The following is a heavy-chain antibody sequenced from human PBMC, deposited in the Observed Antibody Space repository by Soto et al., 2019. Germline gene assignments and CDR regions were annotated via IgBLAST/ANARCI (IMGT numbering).Heavy chain of an antibody. CDR3: ASGHHSGTYFERYYYYYAMDV. D-gene: IGHD1-26*01. CDR1: GYTFTSYA. Sequence: GASVKVSCKASGYTFTSYAMHWVRQAPVQMLEWMVCINAGNGNTKYSQKFQGRVTITRDTSESTAYMELSSLRSEDTALYYCASGHHSGTYFERYYYYYAMDVWSKVTKLTASS. V-gene: IGHV1-3*01. CDR2: INAGNGNT. J-gene: IGHJ6*04.